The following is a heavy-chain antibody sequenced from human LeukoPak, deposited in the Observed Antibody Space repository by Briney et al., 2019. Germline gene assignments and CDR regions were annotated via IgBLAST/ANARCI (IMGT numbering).Heavy chain of an antibody. V-gene: IGHV3-48*03. D-gene: IGHD5-12*01. CDR1: GFTFSSYE. CDR2: INGDGSTR. CDR3: ARDRGSTGYDLYDY. Sequence: GGSLRLSCAASGFTFSSYEMNWVRQAPGKGLEWVSYINGDGSTRYYADSVKGRSTVSRDNAKNSFYLQMNSLRAEDTAVYCARDRGSTGYDLYDYWGQGTLVTVSS. J-gene: IGHJ4*02.